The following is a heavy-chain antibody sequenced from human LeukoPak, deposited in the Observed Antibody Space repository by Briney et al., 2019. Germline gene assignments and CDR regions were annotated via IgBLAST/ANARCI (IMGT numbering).Heavy chain of an antibody. CDR1: GFTFSSYW. V-gene: IGHV3-7*01. CDR3: AKDLIVVYAEANYYYYGMDV. Sequence: GGSLRLSCAASGFTFSSYWMSWVRQAPGKGLEWVANISPDGGEKSYVDSMKGRFTISRDNAKNSLYLQMNSLRAEDTAVYYCAKDLIVVYAEANYYYYGMDVWGQGTTVTVSS. J-gene: IGHJ6*02. D-gene: IGHD2-8*02. CDR2: ISPDGGEK.